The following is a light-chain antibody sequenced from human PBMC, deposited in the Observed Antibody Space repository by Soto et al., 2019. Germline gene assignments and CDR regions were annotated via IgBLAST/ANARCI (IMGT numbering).Light chain of an antibody. CDR2: AAS. Sequence: DIQMTQSPSSVSASVGARVTITCRACPWISSWLSWYQQKPGKAPKLLIYAASSLQSGVPSRFSGSGSGTDFTLTISSLQPEDFATYYCQQANSFPRTFGGGTKVEIK. J-gene: IGKJ4*01. CDR1: PWISSW. CDR3: QQANSFPRT. V-gene: IGKV1-12*01.